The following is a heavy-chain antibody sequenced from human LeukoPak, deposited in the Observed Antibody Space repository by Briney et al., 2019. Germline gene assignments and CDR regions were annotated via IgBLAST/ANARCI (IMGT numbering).Heavy chain of an antibody. V-gene: IGHV1-69*13. J-gene: IGHJ6*02. Sequence: ASVKVSCKASGGTFSSYAISWVRQDPGQGLEWMGGIIPIFGTANYAQKFQGRVTITADESTSTAYMELSSLRSEDTAVYYCARDPLWAYDILTGYYYDGMDVWGQGTTVTVSS. CDR1: GGTFSSYA. CDR2: IIPIFGTA. CDR3: ARDPLWAYDILTGYYYDGMDV. D-gene: IGHD3-9*01.